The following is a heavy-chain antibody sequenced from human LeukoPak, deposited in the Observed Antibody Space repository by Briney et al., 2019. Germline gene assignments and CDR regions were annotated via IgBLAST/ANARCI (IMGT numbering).Heavy chain of an antibody. Sequence: SVKVSCKASGGTFSSYAISWVRQAPGQGLEWMGGIIPIFGTANYAQKFQGRVTITADESTSTAYMELSSLRSEDTAVYYCARKGVVPAAIGPSPFDYWGQGTLVTVSS. CDR2: IIPIFGTA. J-gene: IGHJ4*02. V-gene: IGHV1-69*13. CDR3: ARKGVVPAAIGPSPFDY. D-gene: IGHD2-2*02. CDR1: GGTFSSYA.